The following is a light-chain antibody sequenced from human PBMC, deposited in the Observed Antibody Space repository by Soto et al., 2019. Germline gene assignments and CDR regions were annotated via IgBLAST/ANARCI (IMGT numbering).Light chain of an antibody. CDR2: YAS. CDR1: QDISQY. CDR3: LKYTKDAPGT. Sequence: TQSPSSLSASVGDRVTLTCRASQDISQYLAWYQQRPGKVPKLLIYYASTLQSGVPSRFSGSGSGTEFTLTISSLQPEDVATYYCLKYTKDAPGTFGQGTKVEI. V-gene: IGKV1-27*01. J-gene: IGKJ1*01.